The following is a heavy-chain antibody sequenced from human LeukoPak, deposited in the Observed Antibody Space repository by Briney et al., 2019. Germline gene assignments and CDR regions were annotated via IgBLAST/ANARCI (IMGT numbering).Heavy chain of an antibody. CDR2: IYHSGST. CDR1: GGSISSSNW. CDR3: ARESRALIAARPGWFDP. V-gene: IGHV4-4*02. Sequence: SETLSLTCAVSGGSISSSNWWSWVRQPPGKGLEWIGEIYHSGSTNYNPSLKSRVTISVDKSKNQFSLKLSSVTAADTAVYYCARESRALIAARPGWFDPWGQGTLVTVSS. J-gene: IGHJ5*02. D-gene: IGHD6-6*01.